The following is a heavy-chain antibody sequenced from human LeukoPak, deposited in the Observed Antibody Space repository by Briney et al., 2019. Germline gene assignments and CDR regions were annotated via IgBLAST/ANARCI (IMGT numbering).Heavy chain of an antibody. CDR1: GYTFTGYY. CDR3: ARAAGEYKNYYYYYYMDV. D-gene: IGHD6-6*01. V-gene: IGHV1-2*02. CDR2: INPNSGGT. Sequence: ASVKVSCKASGYTFTGYYMHWVRQAPGQGLEWMGWINPNSGGTNYAQKFQGRVTMTRDTSISTAYMELSRLRSEDTAVYYCARAAGEYKNYYYYYYMDVWGKGTTVTISS. J-gene: IGHJ6*03.